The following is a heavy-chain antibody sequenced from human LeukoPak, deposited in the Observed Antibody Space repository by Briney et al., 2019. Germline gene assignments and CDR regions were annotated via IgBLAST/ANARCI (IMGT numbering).Heavy chain of an antibody. CDR1: GFTFSSYA. Sequence: GESLRLSCAASGFTFSSYAMSWVRQAPGKGLEWGSGLSGSGGTTYYADFVKGRFTISRDNSKNTVYLQMSSLRAEDTAVYYCAKGPGRDYDDSCWYFVLWGRGTLVTVSS. J-gene: IGHJ2*01. D-gene: IGHD4-17*01. CDR3: AKGPGRDYDDSCWYFVL. CDR2: LSGSGGTT. V-gene: IGHV3-23*01.